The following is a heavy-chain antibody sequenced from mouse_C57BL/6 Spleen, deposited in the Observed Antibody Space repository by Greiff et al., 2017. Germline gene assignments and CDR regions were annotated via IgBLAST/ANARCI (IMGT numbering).Heavy chain of an antibody. CDR2: IDTETGGT. CDR1: GYTFTDYE. Sequence: VQLQQSGAELMRPGASVTLSCKASGYTFTDYEMHWVKQTPVHGLEWIGAIDTETGGTSYNQKFKGKAILTADKSSSTAYMELRSLTSEDSAVYYCTITTVMDYWGQGTSVTVSS. V-gene: IGHV1-15*01. J-gene: IGHJ4*01. D-gene: IGHD1-1*01. CDR3: TITTVMDY.